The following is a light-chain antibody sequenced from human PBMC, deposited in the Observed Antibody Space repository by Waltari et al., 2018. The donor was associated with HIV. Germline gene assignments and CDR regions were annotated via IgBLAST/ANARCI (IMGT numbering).Light chain of an antibody. V-gene: IGKV1-27*01. Sequence: DVRVTQSPSSLSASVGHRVTITCRASQVISNFLAWYQQKPGKVPKLLINEASVLQSEVPSRFSGSGSGIEFNLTISSLQAEDIGSYYCQKYDSGPFTFGPGTKVNIK. J-gene: IGKJ3*01. CDR2: EAS. CDR1: QVISNF. CDR3: QKYDSGPFT.